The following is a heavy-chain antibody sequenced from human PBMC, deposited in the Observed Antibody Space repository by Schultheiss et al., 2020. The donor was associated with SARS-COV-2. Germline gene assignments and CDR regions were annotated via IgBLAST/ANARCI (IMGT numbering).Heavy chain of an antibody. Sequence: GGSLRLSCAASGFTFSDYYMSWVRQAPGKGLEWVAAIWYDGRNKKYADSVKGRFTISRDNAKNSLYLQMNSLRAEDTAVYYCARHYSNFDYWGQGTLVTVSS. CDR1: GFTFSDYY. J-gene: IGHJ4*02. CDR2: IWYDGRNK. CDR3: ARHYSNFDY. V-gene: IGHV3-33*08. D-gene: IGHD4-11*01.